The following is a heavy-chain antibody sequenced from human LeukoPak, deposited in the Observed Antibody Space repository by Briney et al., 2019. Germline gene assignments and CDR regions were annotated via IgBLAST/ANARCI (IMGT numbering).Heavy chain of an antibody. D-gene: IGHD5-24*01. CDR3: ARGLREMASGLDY. Sequence: GGSLRLSCAASGFTFSSYAMHWVRQAPGKGLEWVAVISYDGSNKYYADSVKGRFTISRDNSKNTLYLQMNSLRAEDTAVYYCARGLREMASGLDYWGQGTLVTVSS. J-gene: IGHJ4*02. CDR1: GFTFSSYA. CDR2: ISYDGSNK. V-gene: IGHV3-30-3*01.